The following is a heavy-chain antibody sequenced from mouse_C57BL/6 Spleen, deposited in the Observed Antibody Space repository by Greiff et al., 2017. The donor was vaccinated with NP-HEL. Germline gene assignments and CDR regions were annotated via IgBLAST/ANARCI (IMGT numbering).Heavy chain of an antibody. CDR3: AREGLGLFDY. Sequence: EVKLQESGPGMVKPSQSLSLTCTVTGYSITSGYDWHWIRHFPGNKLEWMGYISYSGSTNYNPSLKSRISITHDTSKNHFFLKLNSVTTEDTATYYCAREGLGLFDYWGQGTTLTVSS. V-gene: IGHV3-1*01. D-gene: IGHD4-1*01. CDR1: GYSITSGYD. CDR2: ISYSGST. J-gene: IGHJ2*01.